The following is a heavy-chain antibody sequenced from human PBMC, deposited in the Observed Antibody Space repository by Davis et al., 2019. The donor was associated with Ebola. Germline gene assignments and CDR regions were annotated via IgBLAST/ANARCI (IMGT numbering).Heavy chain of an antibody. Sequence: PGGSLRLSCAASGFTFSSYEMNWVRQAPGKGLEWVSYISSSGSTIYYADSVKGRFTISRDNAKNSLYLQMNSLRAEDTAVYYCARATILSDSHGVDVLDYWGQGTLVTVSS. D-gene: IGHD3-22*01. CDR3: ARATILSDSHGVDVLDY. CDR2: ISSSGSTI. CDR1: GFTFSSYE. J-gene: IGHJ4*02. V-gene: IGHV3-48*03.